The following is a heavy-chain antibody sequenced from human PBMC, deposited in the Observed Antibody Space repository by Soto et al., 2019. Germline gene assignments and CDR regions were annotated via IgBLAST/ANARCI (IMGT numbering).Heavy chain of an antibody. CDR2: IWYDGSNK. D-gene: IGHD4-17*01. J-gene: IGHJ5*02. V-gene: IGHV3-33*01. CDR3: ARSTVNHWFEP. CDR1: GFTFSSYG. Sequence: QVQLVESGGGVVQPGRSLRLSCAASGFTFSSYGMHWVRQAPGKGLEWVAVIWYDGSNKYYADSVKGRFTIPRDNSKNTLYLQMNSLRAEDTAVYYCARSTVNHWFEPWGQGTLVTVSS.